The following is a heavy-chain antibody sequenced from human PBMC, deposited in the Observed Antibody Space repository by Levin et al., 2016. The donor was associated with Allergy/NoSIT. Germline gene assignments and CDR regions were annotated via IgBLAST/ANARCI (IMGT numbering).Heavy chain of an antibody. J-gene: IGHJ4*02. CDR2: ISGGGDST. CDR3: AKPPYSTGWYY. CDR1: GIPFSSYA. D-gene: IGHD6-19*01. V-gene: IGHV3-23*01. Sequence: GESLKISCAASGIPFSSYAMHWVRQAPGKGLEWVSAISGGGDSTYYADSVKGRFTISRDNSKNTLYLQMNSLRAEDTALYYCAKPPYSTGWYYWGQGTLVTVSS.